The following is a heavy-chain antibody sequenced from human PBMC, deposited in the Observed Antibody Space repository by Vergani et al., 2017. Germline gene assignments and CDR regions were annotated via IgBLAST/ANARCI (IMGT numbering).Heavy chain of an antibody. CDR3: AREPWGNYDFWSGPDYFDY. J-gene: IGHJ4*02. CDR1: GFTFSCYE. CDR2: ISSSGSTI. V-gene: IGHV3-48*03. Sequence: EVQLVESGGGLVQPGGSPRLSCAASGFTFSCYEMNWVRQAPGKGLEWVSYISSSGSTIYYADSVKGRFTISRDNAKNSLYLQMNSLRAEDTAVYYCAREPWGNYDFWSGPDYFDYWGQGTLVTVSS. D-gene: IGHD3-3*01.